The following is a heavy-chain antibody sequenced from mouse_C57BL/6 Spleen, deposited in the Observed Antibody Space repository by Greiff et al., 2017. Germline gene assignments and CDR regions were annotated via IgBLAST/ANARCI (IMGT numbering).Heavy chain of an antibody. CDR1: GYTFTSYW. Sequence: QVQLQQPGAELVRPGTSVKLSCKASGYTFTSYWMHWVKQRPGQGLEWIGVIDPSDSYTNYNQKFKGKATLTVDTSSSTAYMQLSSLTSEDSAVYYCAKRGDDGYYAYFDYWGQGTTLTVSS. J-gene: IGHJ2*01. V-gene: IGHV1-59*01. CDR2: IDPSDSYT. CDR3: AKRGDDGYYAYFDY. D-gene: IGHD2-3*01.